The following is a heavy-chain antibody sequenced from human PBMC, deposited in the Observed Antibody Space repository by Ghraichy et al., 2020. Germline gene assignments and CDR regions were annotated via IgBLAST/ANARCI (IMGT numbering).Heavy chain of an antibody. CDR1: GFTFSDYY. CDR3: ARQAHDSSGHIDY. V-gene: IGHV3-11*04. D-gene: IGHD3-22*01. J-gene: IGHJ4*02. CDR2: ISNSGNTI. Sequence: GGSLRLSCAASGFTFSDYYMNWIRQAPGKGLEWLSYISNSGNTIYYADSVKGRFTISRDNAKNSLYLQMNSLRAEDTAVYYCARQAHDSSGHIDYWGQGTLVTVSS.